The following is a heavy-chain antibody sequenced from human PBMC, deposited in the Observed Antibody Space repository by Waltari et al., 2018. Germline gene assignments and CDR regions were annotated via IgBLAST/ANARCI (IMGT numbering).Heavy chain of an antibody. V-gene: IGHV3-43*01. CDR1: GFTCEAYT. Sequence: EGQLVESGGVVVQHGGSLRRSWAASGFTCEAYTMHGVRQAPGKGLEWVSLISWDGGSTYYADSVKGRFTISRDNSKNSLYLQMNSLRTEDTALYYCAKERIAVAGLDYWGQGTLVTVSS. J-gene: IGHJ4*02. CDR3: AKERIAVAGLDY. D-gene: IGHD6-19*01. CDR2: ISWDGGST.